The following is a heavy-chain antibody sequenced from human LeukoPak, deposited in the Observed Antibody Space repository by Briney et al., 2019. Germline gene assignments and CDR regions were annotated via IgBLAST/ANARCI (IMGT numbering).Heavy chain of an antibody. CDR3: ASPNYCSGGSCYSF. CDR1: GGSFSGYY. V-gene: IGHV4-34*01. J-gene: IGHJ4*02. D-gene: IGHD2-15*01. CDR2: INHSGST. Sequence: SETLSLTCAVYGGSFSGYYWSWIRQPPGKGLEWIGEINHSGSTNYNPSLKSRVTISVDTSKNQFSLKLSSVTAADTAVYYCASPNYCSGGSCYSFWGQGTLVTVSS.